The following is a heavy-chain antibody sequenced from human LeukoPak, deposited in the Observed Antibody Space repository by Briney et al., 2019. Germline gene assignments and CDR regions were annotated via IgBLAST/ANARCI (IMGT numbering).Heavy chain of an antibody. V-gene: IGHV3-53*01. J-gene: IGHJ1*01. CDR2: IYSGGST. CDR1: GFTVSSNY. CDR3: AKDTDVVVPEYFQY. D-gene: IGHD2-15*01. Sequence: QPGGSLRLSCAVSGFTVSSNYMNWVRQAPGKGLEWVSIIYSGGSTYYTDSVKGRFTVSRDNSENTLFLQMNSLRAEDTAIYYCAKDTDVVVPEYFQYWGQGTLVTVSS.